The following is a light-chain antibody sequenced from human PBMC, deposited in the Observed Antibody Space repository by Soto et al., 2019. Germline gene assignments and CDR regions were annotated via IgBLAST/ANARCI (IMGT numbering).Light chain of an antibody. Sequence: SVLTQPASVSESPGQSITISCTGTSSDVGTYNYVSWYQQHPGKAPKVMIYEVTYRPSGVSNRFSGSKSGNTASLTISGLQAEDEAEYYCSSYTGSSTLYVFGTGTKVTVL. CDR1: SSDVGTYNY. CDR3: SSYTGSSTLYV. CDR2: EVT. J-gene: IGLJ1*01. V-gene: IGLV2-14*01.